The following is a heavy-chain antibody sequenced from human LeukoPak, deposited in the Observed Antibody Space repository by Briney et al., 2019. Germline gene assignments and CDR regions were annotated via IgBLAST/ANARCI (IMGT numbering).Heavy chain of an antibody. J-gene: IGHJ4*02. CDR1: GFTFSSYW. CDR2: INSDGSST. CDR3: AKDSKPSYSSSWNYFDS. Sequence: GGSLRLSCAASGFTFSSYWMHWVRQAPGKGLEWVSLINSDGSSTNYADSVKGRFTISRDNSKNSLYLQMNSLRTEDTALYYCAKDSKPSYSSSWNYFDSWGQGTLVTVSS. D-gene: IGHD6-13*01. V-gene: IGHV3-43D*03.